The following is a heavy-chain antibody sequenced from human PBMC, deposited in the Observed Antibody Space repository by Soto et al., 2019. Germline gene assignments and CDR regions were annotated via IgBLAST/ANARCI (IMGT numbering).Heavy chain of an antibody. CDR3: ARGFYYYDRGYAFDI. CDR1: GYSISSGYY. CDR2: IYHSGST. V-gene: IGHV4-38-2*01. J-gene: IGHJ3*02. D-gene: IGHD3-22*01. Sequence: PSETLSLTCAVSGYSISSGYYWGWIRQPPGKGLEWIGSIYHSGSTYYNPSLKSRVTISVDTSKNQFSLKLSSVTAADTAVYYCARGFYYYDRGYAFDIWGQGTMVTVSS.